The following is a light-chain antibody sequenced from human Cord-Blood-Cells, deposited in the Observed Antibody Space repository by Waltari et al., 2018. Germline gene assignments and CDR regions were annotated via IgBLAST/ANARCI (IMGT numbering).Light chain of an antibody. V-gene: IGLV3-21*04. J-gene: IGLJ2*01. CDR1: NIGSKS. CDR3: QVWDSSSDHVV. Sequence: SYVLTQPPSVSVAPGQTATITCGGNNIGSKSVHWYQQKPGRAPVLVIYYESDRPPGIPERFSGSNSGNTATLTISRVEAGDEADYYCQVWDSSSDHVVFGGGTKLTVL. CDR2: YES.